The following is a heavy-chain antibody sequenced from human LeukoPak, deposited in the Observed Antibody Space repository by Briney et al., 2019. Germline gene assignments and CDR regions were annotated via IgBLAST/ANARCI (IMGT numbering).Heavy chain of an antibody. CDR2: INHSGST. J-gene: IGHJ4*02. CDR1: GGSFSGYY. V-gene: IGHV4-34*01. Sequence: SETLSLTCAVYGGSFSGYYWSWIRQPPGKGLEWIREINHSGSTNYNPSLRSRVTISVDTSKNQFSLKLSSVTAADTAVYYCARGGYYYDSSGYYRPDYYFDYWGQGTLVTVSS. CDR3: ARGGYYYDSSGYYRPDYYFDY. D-gene: IGHD3-22*01.